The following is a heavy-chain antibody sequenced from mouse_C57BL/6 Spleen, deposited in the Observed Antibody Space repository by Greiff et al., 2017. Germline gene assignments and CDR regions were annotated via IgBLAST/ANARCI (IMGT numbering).Heavy chain of an antibody. V-gene: IGHV1-15*01. Sequence: VHLVESGAELVRPGASVTLSCKASGYTFTDYEMHWVKQTPVHGLEWIGAIDPETGGTAYNQKFKGKAILTADKSSSTAYMELRSLTSEDSAVYYCTLITTPREGDYGGQGTTLTVSS. CDR1: GYTFTDYE. D-gene: IGHD1-1*01. CDR2: IDPETGGT. J-gene: IGHJ2*01. CDR3: TLITTPREGDY.